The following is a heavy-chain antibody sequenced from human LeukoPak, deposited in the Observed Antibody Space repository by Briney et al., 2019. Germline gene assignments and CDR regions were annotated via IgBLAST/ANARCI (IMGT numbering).Heavy chain of an antibody. D-gene: IGHD3-22*01. CDR2: ISGSGGST. J-gene: IGHJ4*02. Sequence: GSLRLSCAASGFTFSSYAMSWVRQAPGKGLEWVSAISGSGGSTYYADSVKGRFTISRDNSKNTLYLQMNSLRAEDTAVYYCAKTKSTYYYDSSGYYPFDYWGQGTLVTVSS. V-gene: IGHV3-23*01. CDR3: AKTKSTYYYDSSGYYPFDY. CDR1: GFTFSSYA.